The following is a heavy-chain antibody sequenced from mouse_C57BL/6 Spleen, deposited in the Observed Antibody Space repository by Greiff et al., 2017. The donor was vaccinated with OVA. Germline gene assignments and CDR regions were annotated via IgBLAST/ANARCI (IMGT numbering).Heavy chain of an antibody. J-gene: IGHJ2*01. CDR1: GFTFSDYG. CDR2: ISSGSSTI. D-gene: IGHD1-1*01. V-gene: IGHV5-17*01. CDR3: PIYGTNFDY. Sequence: EVKLVESGGGLVKPGGSLKLSCAASGFTFSDYGMHWVRQAPEKGLEWVAYISSGSSTIYYADTVKGRFTISRDNAKTTLFLQMTSLGSEDRAIYYFPIYGTNFDYWGQGTTVTVSS.